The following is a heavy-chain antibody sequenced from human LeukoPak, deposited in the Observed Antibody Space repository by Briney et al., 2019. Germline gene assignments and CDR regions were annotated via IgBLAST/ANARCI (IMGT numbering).Heavy chain of an antibody. CDR2: MSANSGNA. D-gene: IGHD3-22*01. Sequence: ASVKVSCKASGNTFISDEINWVRQATGQGLEWMGWMSANSGNAASAQKFQGRLTMTRNTSISTAYMELSSLNSDDTAVYYCAGNVGHFYYDGSGSELYYYYLDVWGKGTTVTVSS. CDR3: AGNVGHFYYDGSGSELYYYYLDV. CDR1: GNTFISDE. V-gene: IGHV1-8*02. J-gene: IGHJ6*03.